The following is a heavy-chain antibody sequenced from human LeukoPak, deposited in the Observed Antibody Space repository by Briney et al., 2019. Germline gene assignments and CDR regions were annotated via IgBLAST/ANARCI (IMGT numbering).Heavy chain of an antibody. CDR2: TNSDGSST. CDR3: ARGGPYYYDRSGYVNY. Sequence: GGSLRLSCVASGSTFSGYWMHWVRQAPGKGLVWVSRTNSDGSSTSYADSVKGRFTISRDNAKNTLYLQMNSLRGEDAAVYYCARGGPYYYDRSGYVNYWGQGALVTVSS. D-gene: IGHD3-22*01. V-gene: IGHV3-74*01. J-gene: IGHJ4*02. CDR1: GSTFSGYW.